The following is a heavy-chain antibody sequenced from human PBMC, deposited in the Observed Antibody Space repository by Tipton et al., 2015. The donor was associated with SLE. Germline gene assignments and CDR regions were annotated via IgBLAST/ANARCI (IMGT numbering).Heavy chain of an antibody. D-gene: IGHD3-10*01. Sequence: QLVQSGAEVKKPGASVKVSCKASGYTFTSYGISWVRQAPGQGLEWMGWISAYNGNTNYAQKLQGRVTMTTDTSTSTAYMELRSLRSDDTAVYYCASHSGSYDPMGLLLPGMGVWGQGTTVTVSS. J-gene: IGHJ6*02. CDR1: GYTFTSYG. CDR3: ASHSGSYDPMGLLLPGMGV. V-gene: IGHV1-18*01. CDR2: ISAYNGNT.